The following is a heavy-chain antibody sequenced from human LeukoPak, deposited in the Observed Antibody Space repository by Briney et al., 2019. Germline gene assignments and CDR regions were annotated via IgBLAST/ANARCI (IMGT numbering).Heavy chain of an antibody. Sequence: SETLSLTCSVSGGSINNYWWSWIRQPPGKGLEWIGYIYRGETTNYNPSLKSRVTISVDTSKNQFSLKLSSVTAADTAVYYCARVLRGYVDYWGQGTLVTVSS. V-gene: IGHV4-4*09. CDR1: GGSINNYW. CDR3: ARVLRGYVDY. J-gene: IGHJ4*02. CDR2: IYRGETT.